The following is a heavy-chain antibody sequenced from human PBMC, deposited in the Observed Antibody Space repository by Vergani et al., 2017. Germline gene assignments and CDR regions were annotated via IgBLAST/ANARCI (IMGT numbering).Heavy chain of an antibody. J-gene: IGHJ3*02. V-gene: IGHV3-23*01. CDR3: AKVGRSEVAGTFGAFDI. CDR1: GFTFIMRA. D-gene: IGHD6-19*01. CDR2: LSASDRRT. Sequence: EVQLLESGGDLVQPGGSLRLFCAASGFTFIMRAMSWVRQAPGKGLEWVSTLSASDRRTHYADSVKGRFTISRDNSKNTLFLHMNSLRPEDTAVYYCAKVGRSEVAGTFGAFDIWGQGTMVTVSS.